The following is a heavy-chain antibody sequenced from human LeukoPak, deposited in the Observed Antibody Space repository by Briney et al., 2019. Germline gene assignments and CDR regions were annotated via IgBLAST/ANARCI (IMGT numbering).Heavy chain of an antibody. Sequence: PGGSLRLSCAASGFSFRTSPMSWVRQVPGKGPEWVSGINSDSNDTPYADSVKGRFTISRDNAKNMLYLQMRSLRVEDTAVYYCVRKDSGLHPFNLWGQGTRVTVSS. CDR3: VRKDSGLHPFNL. J-gene: IGHJ5*02. CDR2: INSDSNDT. V-gene: IGHV3-23*01. CDR1: GFSFRTSP.